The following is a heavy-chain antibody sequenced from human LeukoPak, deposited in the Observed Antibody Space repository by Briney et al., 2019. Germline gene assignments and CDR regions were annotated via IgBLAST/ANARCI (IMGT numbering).Heavy chain of an antibody. CDR3: TRAGNYRFDY. V-gene: IGHV3-74*01. CDR2: IDGDGSVI. D-gene: IGHD4-4*01. J-gene: IGHJ4*02. Sequence: GGSLRLSCVASGFTFGSSWLHWIRQAPGVGLVWLSRIDGDGSVIDYADSVKGRFTISRDNAKNTLYLQMNSLTVDDTGVYYCTRAGNYRFDYWGQGTLVTVSS. CDR1: GFTFGSSW.